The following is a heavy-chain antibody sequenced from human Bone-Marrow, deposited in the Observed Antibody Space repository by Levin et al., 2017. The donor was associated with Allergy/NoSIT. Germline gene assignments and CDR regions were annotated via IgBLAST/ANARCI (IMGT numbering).Heavy chain of an antibody. CDR3: TRLFGYCSGGNCWFDP. J-gene: IGHJ5*02. CDR1: GFTFSGSP. D-gene: IGHD2-15*01. V-gene: IGHV3-73*01. CDR2: IKNKADNYAT. Sequence: KVSCAASGFTFSGSPIHWVRQASGKGLEWVGRIKNKADNYATAYTASVRGRFIISRDDSKNTAYLQMNSLRTDDSAVYYCTRLFGYCSGGNCWFDPWGQGTLVTVSS.